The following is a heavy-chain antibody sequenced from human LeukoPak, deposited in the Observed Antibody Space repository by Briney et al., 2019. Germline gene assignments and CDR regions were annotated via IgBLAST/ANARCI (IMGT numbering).Heavy chain of an antibody. J-gene: IGHJ4*02. CDR1: GFTFSSYE. CDR2: ISSSGSTI. V-gene: IGHV3-48*03. CDR3: ARAYHSSLDY. D-gene: IGHD2-2*01. Sequence: PGGSVRLSCAASGFTFSSYEMNWVRQAPGKGLEWVSYISSSGSTIYYADSVKGRFTISRDNAKNSLYLQMNSLRAEDTAVYYCARAYHSSLDYWGQGTLVTVSS.